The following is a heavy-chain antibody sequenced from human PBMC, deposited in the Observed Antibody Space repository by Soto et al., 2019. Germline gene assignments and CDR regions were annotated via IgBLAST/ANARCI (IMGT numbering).Heavy chain of an antibody. CDR2: IIPILGIA. Sequence: QVQLVQSGAEVKKPGSSVKVSCKASGGTFSSYTISWVRQAPGQGLEWMGRIIPILGIANYAQKFQGRVTITADKSTSTAYMELSSLRSEDTAVYYCARGGGRESSGWKYYYYYYMDVWGKGTTVTVSS. CDR1: GGTFSSYT. V-gene: IGHV1-69*02. J-gene: IGHJ6*03. CDR3: ARGGGRESSGWKYYYYYYMDV. D-gene: IGHD6-19*01.